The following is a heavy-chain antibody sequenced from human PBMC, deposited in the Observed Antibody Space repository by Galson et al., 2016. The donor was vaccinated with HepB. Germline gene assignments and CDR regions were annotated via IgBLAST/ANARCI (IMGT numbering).Heavy chain of an antibody. CDR3: AKFQMAVTGSVGYFDY. D-gene: IGHD6-19*01. CDR1: GFTFDTHA. Sequence: SLRLSCAASGFTFDTHAMNWVRQAPGKGLEWVSAISGSGLKTDYADSVKGRFTIFRDNSKNTVSLQMSNLRVGDTAVYYCAKFQMAVTGSVGYFDYWGQGSLVTVSS. V-gene: IGHV3-23*01. CDR2: ISGSGLKT. J-gene: IGHJ4*02.